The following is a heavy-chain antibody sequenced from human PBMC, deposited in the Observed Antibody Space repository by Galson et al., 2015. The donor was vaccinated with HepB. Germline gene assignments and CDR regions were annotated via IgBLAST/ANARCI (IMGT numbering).Heavy chain of an antibody. Sequence: SLRLSCAASGFTVSNNYMTWVRQAPGKGLEWVSVIYSGGSTYYADSVKGRFTISRDNSKNTLYLQMSSLRAEDTAVYYCGRDTRSLCALDVWGQGTMVTVSS. D-gene: IGHD3-10*01. CDR2: IYSGGST. J-gene: IGHJ3*01. CDR3: GRDTRSLCALDV. CDR1: GFTVSNNY. V-gene: IGHV3-53*01.